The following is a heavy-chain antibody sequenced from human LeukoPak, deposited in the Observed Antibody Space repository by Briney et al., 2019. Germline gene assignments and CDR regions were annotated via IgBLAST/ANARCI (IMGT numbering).Heavy chain of an antibody. D-gene: IGHD1-7*01. CDR2: INPNSGGK. CDR1: GYTFTGYY. CDR3: ARDGSGNWNSVWFDP. Sequence: ASVKVSCKASGYTFTGYYMHWVRQAPGQGLEWMGWINPNSGGKNYAQKFQGRVTMTRDTSISTAYMELSRLRSDDTAVYYCARDGSGNWNSVWFDPWGQGTLVTVSS. V-gene: IGHV1-2*02. J-gene: IGHJ5*02.